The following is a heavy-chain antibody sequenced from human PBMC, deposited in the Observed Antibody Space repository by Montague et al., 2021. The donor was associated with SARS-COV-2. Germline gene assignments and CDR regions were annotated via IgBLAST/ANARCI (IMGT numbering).Heavy chain of an antibody. Sequence: SLRLSCAASGFTFSSHAMSWVRQAPGRGLEWVSGIGDSGDSTYYADSVKGRFTISRDNSKNMLYLQMISLRVEDTAAYYCARHFQSASYGAYCYYGMDVWGQGTTVTVSS. V-gene: IGHV3-23*01. J-gene: IGHJ6*02. D-gene: IGHD1-26*01. CDR1: GFTFSSHA. CDR2: IGDSGDST. CDR3: ARHFQSASYGAYCYYGMDV.